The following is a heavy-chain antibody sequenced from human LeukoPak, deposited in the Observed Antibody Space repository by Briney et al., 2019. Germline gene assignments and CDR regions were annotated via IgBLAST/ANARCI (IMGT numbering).Heavy chain of an antibody. D-gene: IGHD6-13*01. Sequence: GGSLRLSCAASGFTFSSYGMHWVRQAPGKGLEWVAFIRYDGSNKYYADSVKGRFTISRDNSKNTLYLQMNSLRAEDTAVYYCARGGPSYSSSWSDWGQGTLVTVSS. CDR2: IRYDGSNK. CDR1: GFTFSSYG. V-gene: IGHV3-30*02. J-gene: IGHJ4*02. CDR3: ARGGPSYSSSWSD.